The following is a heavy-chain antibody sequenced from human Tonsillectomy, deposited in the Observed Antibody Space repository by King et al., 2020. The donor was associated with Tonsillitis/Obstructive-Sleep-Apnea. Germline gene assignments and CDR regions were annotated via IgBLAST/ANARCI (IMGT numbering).Heavy chain of an antibody. D-gene: IGHD4-11*01. CDR2: IKQDGSEK. CDR1: GFTFSSYW. CDR3: AREGSNYVRGMDV. Sequence: VQLVESGGGLVQPGGSLRLSCAASGFTFSSYWMSWVRQAPGKGLEWVANIKQDGSEKYYVDSVKGRFTISRDNAKNSLYLQMNSLRAEDTAVYYCAREGSNYVRGMDVCGQGTTVTVSS. V-gene: IGHV3-7*03. J-gene: IGHJ6*02.